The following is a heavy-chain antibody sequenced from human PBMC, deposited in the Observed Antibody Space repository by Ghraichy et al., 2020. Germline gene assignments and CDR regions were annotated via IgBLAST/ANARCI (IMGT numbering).Heavy chain of an antibody. D-gene: IGHD2-15*01. Sequence: SGPTLVKPTQTLTLTCTVSGFSLSTTGVSVHWIRQPPGKALEWLALIYWDNNKRYSPSLKSRLTITKDTSKNQVVLTLTNIDPVDTATYYCAHRGLFCSGGTYFDPWGQGTLVTVSS. J-gene: IGHJ5*02. CDR3: AHRGLFCSGGTYFDP. V-gene: IGHV2-5*02. CDR2: IYWDNNK. CDR1: GFSLSTTGVS.